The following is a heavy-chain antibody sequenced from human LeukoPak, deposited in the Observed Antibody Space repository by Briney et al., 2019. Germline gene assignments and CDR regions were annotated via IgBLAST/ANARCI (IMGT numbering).Heavy chain of an antibody. CDR3: ARYSRPTYYDFWSGYPAFDY. Sequence: SETLSLTCTVSGGSISSHYWSWIRQPPGKGLEWIGYIYYSGSTNYNPSLKGRVTISVDTSKNQFSLKLSSVTAADTAVYYCARYSRPTYYDFWSGYPAFDYWGQGTLVTVSS. CDR1: GGSISSHY. CDR2: IYYSGST. V-gene: IGHV4-59*11. D-gene: IGHD3-3*01. J-gene: IGHJ4*02.